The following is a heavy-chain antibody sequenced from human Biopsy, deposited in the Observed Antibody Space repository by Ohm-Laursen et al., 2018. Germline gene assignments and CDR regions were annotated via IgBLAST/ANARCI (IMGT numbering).Heavy chain of an antibody. Sequence: GSLRLSCTASGFTFSSYGMSWVRQAPGKGLEWVSVLSGSGGTTYYADSVKGRFTISRDNSKNTLYPQMNSLTAEDTAVYYCAKTFHGSSFLYDYWGQGTLVTVSS. J-gene: IGHJ4*02. CDR2: LSGSGGTT. D-gene: IGHD2-15*01. V-gene: IGHV3-23*01. CDR3: AKTFHGSSFLYDY. CDR1: GFTFSSYG.